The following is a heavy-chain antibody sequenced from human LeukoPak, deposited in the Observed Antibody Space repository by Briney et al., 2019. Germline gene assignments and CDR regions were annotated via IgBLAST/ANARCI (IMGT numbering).Heavy chain of an antibody. CDR2: IYYGGST. V-gene: IGHV4-38-2*02. Sequence: PSETLSLTCTVSGYSISSGYYWGWIRQPPGKGLEWIGYIYYGGSTNYNPSLKSRVTISVDTSKNQFSLDLSSVTAADTAVYYCARHGIVDSSRKYYFDYWGQGTLVTVSS. J-gene: IGHJ4*02. CDR3: ARHGIVDSSRKYYFDY. CDR1: GYSISSGYY. D-gene: IGHD6-13*01.